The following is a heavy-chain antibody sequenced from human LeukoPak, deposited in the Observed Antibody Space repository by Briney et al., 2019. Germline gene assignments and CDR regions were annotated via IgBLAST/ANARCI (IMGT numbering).Heavy chain of an antibody. Sequence: GGSLRLSCAASGFTFSSYEMNWVRQAPGKGLEWVSYISSSGSTIYCADSVKGRFTISRDNAKNSLYLQMNSLRAEDTAVYYCARVAWLPQGRSYYYYMDVWGKGTTVTVSS. CDR2: ISSSGSTI. V-gene: IGHV3-48*03. J-gene: IGHJ6*03. CDR1: GFTFSSYE. D-gene: IGHD6-19*01. CDR3: ARVAWLPQGRSYYYYMDV.